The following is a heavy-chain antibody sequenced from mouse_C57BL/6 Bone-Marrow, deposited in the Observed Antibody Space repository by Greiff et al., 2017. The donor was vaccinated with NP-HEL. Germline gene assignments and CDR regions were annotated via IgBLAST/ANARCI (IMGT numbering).Heavy chain of an antibody. J-gene: IGHJ2*01. Sequence: EVKLVESGGDLVKPGGSLKLSCAASGFTFSSYGMSWVRQTPDKRLEWVATISSGGSYTYYPDSVKGRFTISRDNAKNTLYLQMSSLKSEDTAMYYCARPLYYYGSSYDYFDYWGQGTTLTVSS. CDR3: ARPLYYYGSSYDYFDY. CDR1: GFTFSSYG. D-gene: IGHD1-1*01. CDR2: ISSGGSYT. V-gene: IGHV5-6*02.